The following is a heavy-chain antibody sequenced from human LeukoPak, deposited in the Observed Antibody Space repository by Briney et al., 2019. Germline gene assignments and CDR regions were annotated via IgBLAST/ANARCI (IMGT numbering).Heavy chain of an antibody. D-gene: IGHD1-26*01. Sequence: ASVKVSCKASGYTFTGYYMHWVRQAPGKGLEWMGGFDPEDGETIYAQKFQGRVTMTEDTSTDTAYMELSSLRSEDTAVYYCATGSAKHYYYYMDVWGKGTTVTVSS. CDR2: FDPEDGET. CDR3: ATGSAKHYYYYMDV. CDR1: GYTFTGYY. J-gene: IGHJ6*03. V-gene: IGHV1-24*01.